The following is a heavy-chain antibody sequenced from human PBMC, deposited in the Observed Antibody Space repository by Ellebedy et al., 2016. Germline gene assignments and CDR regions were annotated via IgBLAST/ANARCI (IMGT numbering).Heavy chain of an antibody. V-gene: IGHV3-23*01. J-gene: IGHJ4*02. D-gene: IGHD6-6*01. CDR3: AKDSSRWGQGYFDS. CDR2: ISGSAGST. Sequence: GESLKISXAASGFTFSNYAMNWVRQAPGKGLEWVSGISGSAGSTHYADSVKGRFTISRDNSKNMLYLQMDNLGPEDTAVYYCAKDSSRWGQGYFDSWGQGILVSVSS. CDR1: GFTFSNYA.